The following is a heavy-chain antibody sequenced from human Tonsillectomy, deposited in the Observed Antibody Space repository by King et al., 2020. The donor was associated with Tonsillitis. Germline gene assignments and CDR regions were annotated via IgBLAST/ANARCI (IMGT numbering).Heavy chain of an antibody. D-gene: IGHD6-19*01. J-gene: IGHJ4*02. V-gene: IGHV1-69*01. CDR1: GGTFNSYA. CDR2: IIPIFDTA. CDR3: ARVNHMGSDSGWYFRD. Sequence: LQLVQSGAEVKKPGSSVKVSCKASGGTFNSYAISWVRQAPGQGLEWMGGIIPIFDTAIYAQKFQGRVTITADEATSTAYVELTSLTSEDTAVYYCARVNHMGSDSGWYFRDWGQGTLVTVSS.